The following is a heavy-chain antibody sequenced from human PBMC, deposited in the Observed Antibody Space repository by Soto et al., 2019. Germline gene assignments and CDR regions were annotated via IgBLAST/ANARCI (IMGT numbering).Heavy chain of an antibody. D-gene: IGHD3-10*01. CDR3: AGDLDASGSYFPDY. CDR1: GYTFSSIG. J-gene: IGHJ4*02. Sequence: QVQLVQSGAEVKKPGASVRVSCKASGYTFSSIGISWVRQAPGQGFEWMGWISPYKGNTHYAQGLQGRVTMTTDTSTSTAYMELRSLRSDNTVVYYCAGDLDASGSYFPDYWGQGTLVTVSS. V-gene: IGHV1-18*01. CDR2: ISPYKGNT.